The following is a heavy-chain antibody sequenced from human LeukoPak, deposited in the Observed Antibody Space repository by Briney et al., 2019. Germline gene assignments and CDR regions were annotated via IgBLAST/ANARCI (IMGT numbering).Heavy chain of an antibody. CDR3: ARDFPPVGSDY. D-gene: IGHD3-10*01. J-gene: IGHJ4*02. V-gene: IGHV3-20*04. CDR1: GFTFDDYD. Sequence: PGGSLRLSCAASGFTFDDYDMSWVRQVPGKGLEWVSGINWNGGSTGYADSVKGRFTISRDNAKNSLYPQMNSLRAEDTALYYCARDFPPVGSDYWGQGTLVTVSS. CDR2: INWNGGST.